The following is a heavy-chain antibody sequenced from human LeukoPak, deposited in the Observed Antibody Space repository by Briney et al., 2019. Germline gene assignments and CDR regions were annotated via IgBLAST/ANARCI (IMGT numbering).Heavy chain of an antibody. D-gene: IGHD3-22*01. J-gene: IGHJ3*02. Sequence: ASVKVSCKASGGTFSSYAISWVRQAPGQGLEWMGGIIPIFGTANYAQKFQGRVTITADESTSTAYMELSSLRSEDTAVYYCARTYYYDTSGYSLEAFDIWGQGTMVTVSS. CDR2: IIPIFGTA. CDR3: ARTYYYDTSGYSLEAFDI. V-gene: IGHV1-69*13. CDR1: GGTFSSYA.